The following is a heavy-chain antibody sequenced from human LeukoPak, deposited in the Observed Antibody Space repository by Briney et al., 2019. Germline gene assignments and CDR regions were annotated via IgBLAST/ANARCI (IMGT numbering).Heavy chain of an antibody. J-gene: IGHJ4*02. D-gene: IGHD6-19*01. CDR3: ARYSYSSGLYYFDY. CDR2: MYYSGYT. Sequence: SETLSLTCTASGGPISSYYWSWIRQPTGMGLEWIGYMYYSGYTNYNPSLKSRVTTSVDMSKNQFSLKLSSVTAADTAVYYCARYSYSSGLYYFDYWGQGTLVTVSS. V-gene: IGHV4-59*01. CDR1: GGPISSYY.